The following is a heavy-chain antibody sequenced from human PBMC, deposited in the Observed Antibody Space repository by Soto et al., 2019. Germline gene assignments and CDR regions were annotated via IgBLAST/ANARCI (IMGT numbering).Heavy chain of an antibody. CDR2: ISGSSSSI. V-gene: IGHV3-48*02. J-gene: IGHJ4*02. CDR1: GFTFSTYA. CDR3: ARDATQYLCSGSYYSD. Sequence: EVQLVESGGGLVQPGGSLTLSCVASGFTFSTYAMNWVRQAPGKGLEWVSYISGSSSSIYYADSVKGRFTISRDNAKNSLFLHMNSLRDEDTAVYYCARDATQYLCSGSYYSDWGQGTLVTVSS. D-gene: IGHD3-10*02.